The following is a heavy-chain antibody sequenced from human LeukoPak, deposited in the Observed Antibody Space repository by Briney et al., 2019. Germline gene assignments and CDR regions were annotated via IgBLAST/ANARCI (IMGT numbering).Heavy chain of an antibody. V-gene: IGHV3-30*18. D-gene: IGHD7-27*01. Sequence: GGSLRLSCAASGFTFSSYGMHWVRQAPGKGLEWVAVISYDGSNKYYADSVKGRFTISRDNSKNTLYLQMNSLRAEDTAVYYCAKAPPRLTGDWVYWGQGTLVTVSS. J-gene: IGHJ4*02. CDR1: GFTFSSYG. CDR2: ISYDGSNK. CDR3: AKAPPRLTGDWVY.